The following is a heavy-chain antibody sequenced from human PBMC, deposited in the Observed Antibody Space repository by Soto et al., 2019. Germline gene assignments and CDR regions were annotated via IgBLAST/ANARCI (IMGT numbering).Heavy chain of an antibody. J-gene: IGHJ4*02. CDR2: ISYDGGLQ. D-gene: IGHD5-18*01. CDR3: VSDRGYGHASVPYS. Sequence: QAQLVESGGGVVQPGRSLRLSCAASGFTFSSYGMHWVRKAPGTGLEWVAVISYDGGLQHYADSVKGRFTISRDNSKNMVLLQMNSPRAEDTAVYYCVSDRGYGHASVPYSWGQGTLVSVSS. CDR1: GFTFSSYG. V-gene: IGHV3-30*03.